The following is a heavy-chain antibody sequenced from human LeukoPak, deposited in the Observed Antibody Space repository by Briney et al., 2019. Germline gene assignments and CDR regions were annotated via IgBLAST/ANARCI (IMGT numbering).Heavy chain of an antibody. CDR3: ARVPCSSTSCYTGIYYGMDV. J-gene: IGHJ6*02. CDR2: ISSSSSTI. V-gene: IGHV3-48*01. D-gene: IGHD2-2*02. CDR1: GFTFSSYS. Sequence: GGSLRPSCAASGFTFSSYSMNWVRQAPGKGLEWVSYISSSSSTIYYADSVKGRFTISRDNAKNSLYLQMNSLRAEDTAVYYCARVPCSSTSCYTGIYYGMDVWGQGTTVTVSS.